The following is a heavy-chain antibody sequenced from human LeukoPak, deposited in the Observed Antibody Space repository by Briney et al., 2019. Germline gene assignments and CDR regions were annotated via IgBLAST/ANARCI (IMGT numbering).Heavy chain of an antibody. J-gene: IGHJ4*02. CDR3: ARGGIAARRVFDY. CDR2: IKQDGSEK. Sequence: GGSLRLSCAASGFTFSSYWMSWVRQAPGKGLGWVANIKQDGSEKYYVDSVKGRFTISRDNAKNSLYLQMNSLRAEDTAVYYCARGGIAARRVFDYWGQGTLVTVSS. V-gene: IGHV3-7*04. D-gene: IGHD6-6*01. CDR1: GFTFSSYW.